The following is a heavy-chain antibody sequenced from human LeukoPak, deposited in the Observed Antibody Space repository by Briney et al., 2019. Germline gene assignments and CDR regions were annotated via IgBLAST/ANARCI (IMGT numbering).Heavy chain of an antibody. CDR1: GGSFSGYY. CDR3: ARGFPTLGYCSGGSCYSLDY. D-gene: IGHD2-15*01. Sequence: SETLSPTCAVYGGSFSGYYWSWIRQPPGKGLEWIGEINHSGSTNYNPSLKSRVTISVDTSKNQFSLKLSSVTAADTAVYYCARGFPTLGYCSGGSCYSLDYWGQGTLVTVSS. CDR2: INHSGST. V-gene: IGHV4-34*01. J-gene: IGHJ4*02.